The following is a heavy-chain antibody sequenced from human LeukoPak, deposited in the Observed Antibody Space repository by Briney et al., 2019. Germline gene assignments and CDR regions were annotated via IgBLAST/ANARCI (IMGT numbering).Heavy chain of an antibody. D-gene: IGHD2-2*01. CDR3: ARVPALNCSSTSCPRQYYFDY. J-gene: IGHJ4*02. V-gene: IGHV4-59*01. Sequence: PSETLSLTCTVSGGSISSYYWSWIRQPPGKGLEWIAYIYYSGSTNYNPSLKSRVTISVDTSKNQFSLKLRSVTAADTAVYYCARVPALNCSSTSCPRQYYFDYWGQGTLVTVSS. CDR1: GGSISSYY. CDR2: IYYSGST.